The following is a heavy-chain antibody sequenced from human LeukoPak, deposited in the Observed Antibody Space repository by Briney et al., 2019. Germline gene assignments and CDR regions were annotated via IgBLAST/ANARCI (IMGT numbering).Heavy chain of an antibody. CDR3: VRDLYGSGWYNYFDP. V-gene: IGHV3-30*03. CDR2: MSYDGKRE. J-gene: IGHJ5*02. D-gene: IGHD6-19*01. CDR1: GFTLSTYG. Sequence: GGSLRLSCAASGFTLSTYGMHWVRQAPGKGLERVAMMSYDGKREYYGDSVKGRFAISRDISNDALYMQMNSLRAEDTAVYYCVRDLYGSGWYNYFDPWGRGALVTVSS.